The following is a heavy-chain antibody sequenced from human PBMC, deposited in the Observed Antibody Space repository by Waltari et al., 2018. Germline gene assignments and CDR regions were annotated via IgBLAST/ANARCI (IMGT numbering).Heavy chain of an antibody. V-gene: IGHV4-34*01. CDR1: GGSFSGYY. CDR3: ARGRRFLEWRVQGGYYYYGMDV. Sequence: QVQLQQWGAGLLKPSETLSLTCAVYGGSFSGYYWSWIRQPPGKGLEWIGEINHSGSTSYNPSLKGRVPISVDTSKNQFSLKLSSVTAADTAVYYCARGRRFLEWRVQGGYYYYGMDVWGQGTTVTVSS. J-gene: IGHJ6*02. D-gene: IGHD3-3*01. CDR2: INHSGST.